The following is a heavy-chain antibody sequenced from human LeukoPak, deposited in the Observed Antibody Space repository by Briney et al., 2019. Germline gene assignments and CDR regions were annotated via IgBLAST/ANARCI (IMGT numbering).Heavy chain of an antibody. J-gene: IGHJ6*03. CDR2: IYYSGTT. CDR3: ARGGASRYYYYYMDV. V-gene: IGHV4-30-4*07. D-gene: IGHD1-26*01. CDR1: GGSISSSGDS. Sequence: SETLSLTCAVSGGSISSSGDSWSWIRQPPGKGLEWIGYIYYSGTTYYNPSLKSRVSISVDTSKNQFSLKMSSVTAADTAVYYCARGGASRYYYYYMDVWGKGTTVTVSS.